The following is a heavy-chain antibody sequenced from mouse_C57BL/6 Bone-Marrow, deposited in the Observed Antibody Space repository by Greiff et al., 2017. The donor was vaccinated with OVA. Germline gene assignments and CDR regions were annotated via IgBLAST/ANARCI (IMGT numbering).Heavy chain of an antibody. CDR2: INSDGGST. J-gene: IGHJ3*01. Sequence: EVNVVESGGGLVKPGESLKLSCESNEYEFPSHDMSWVRKTPEKRLELVAAINSDGGSTYYPDTMERRFIISRDNTKKTLYLQMSSLRSEDTALYYCARLWLRAWFAYWGQGTLVTVSA. CDR1: EYEFPSHD. D-gene: IGHD2-2*01. V-gene: IGHV5-2*01. CDR3: ARLWLRAWFAY.